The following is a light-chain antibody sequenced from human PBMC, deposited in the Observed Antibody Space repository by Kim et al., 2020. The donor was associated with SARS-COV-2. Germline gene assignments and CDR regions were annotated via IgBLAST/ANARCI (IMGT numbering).Light chain of an antibody. CDR1: SANIESNT. CDR2: GDS. Sequence: GQRVTISCSGSSANIESNTVNWYQQLPGTAPKHLISGDSQRPSGVPDRFSGSKSGTSAFLAISGLQSEDEADYYCAAWDDRLNGVIFGGGTQLTVL. J-gene: IGLJ2*01. V-gene: IGLV1-44*01. CDR3: AAWDDRLNGVI.